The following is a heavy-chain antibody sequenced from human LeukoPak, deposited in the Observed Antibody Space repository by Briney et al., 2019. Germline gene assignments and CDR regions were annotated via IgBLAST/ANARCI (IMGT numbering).Heavy chain of an antibody. CDR3: ARATVTRVVGATSSPDNY. J-gene: IGHJ4*02. CDR2: INSDGSST. V-gene: IGHV3-74*01. D-gene: IGHD1-26*01. CDR1: GFTFRTYW. Sequence: GGSLRLSCAASGFTFRTYWMHWVRQAPGKGLVWVSRINSDGSSTRYADSVKGRFTISRDNSKNTLYLQMNSLRAEDTAVYYCARATVTRVVGATSSPDNYWGQGTLVTVSS.